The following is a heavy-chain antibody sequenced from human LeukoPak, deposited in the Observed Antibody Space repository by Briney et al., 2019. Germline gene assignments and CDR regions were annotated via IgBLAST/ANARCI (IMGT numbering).Heavy chain of an antibody. Sequence: GASVKVSCKASGYTFTSYGISWVRQPPGQGLEWMGWISAYNGNTNYAQKLQGRVTMTTDTSTSTAYMELRSLRSDDTAVYYCANTYYYDSSGQNWGQGTLVTVSS. CDR1: GYTFTSYG. CDR2: ISAYNGNT. J-gene: IGHJ4*02. CDR3: ANTYYYDSSGQN. V-gene: IGHV1-18*01. D-gene: IGHD3-22*01.